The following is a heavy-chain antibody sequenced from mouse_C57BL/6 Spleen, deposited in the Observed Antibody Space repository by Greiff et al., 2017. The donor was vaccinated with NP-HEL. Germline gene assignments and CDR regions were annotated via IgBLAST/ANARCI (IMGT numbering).Heavy chain of an antibody. CDR2: SRNKANDYTT. Sequence: EVKLVESGGGLVQSGRSLRLSCATSGFTFSDFYMEWVRQAPGKGLEWIAASRNKANDYTTEYSASVKGRFIVSRDTSQSILYLQMNALRAEDTAIYYCARDAGGSSPWYFDVWGTGTTVTVSS. J-gene: IGHJ1*03. CDR3: ARDAGGSSPWYFDV. D-gene: IGHD1-1*01. CDR1: GFTFSDFY. V-gene: IGHV7-1*01.